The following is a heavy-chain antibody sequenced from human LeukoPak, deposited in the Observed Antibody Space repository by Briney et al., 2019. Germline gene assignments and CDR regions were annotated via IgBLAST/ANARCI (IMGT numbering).Heavy chain of an antibody. Sequence: GGSLRLSCAASGFTVSSNYMSWVRQAPGKGLEWVSVIYSGGSTYYADSVKGRFTISRDNSKNTLYLQMNSLRAEDTAVYYCVRDDNGYSSSWGMDVWGQGTTVTVSS. CDR2: IYSGGST. CDR3: VRDDNGYSSSWGMDV. CDR1: GFTVSSNY. D-gene: IGHD6-13*01. J-gene: IGHJ6*02. V-gene: IGHV3-66*01.